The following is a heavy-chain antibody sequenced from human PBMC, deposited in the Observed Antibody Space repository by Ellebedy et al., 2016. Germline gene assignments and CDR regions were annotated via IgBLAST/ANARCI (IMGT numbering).Heavy chain of an antibody. CDR1: GGSFSGYY. CDR2: INHSGST. J-gene: IGHJ5*02. CDR3: ARLPAVAGNWFDP. V-gene: IGHV4-34*01. D-gene: IGHD6-19*01. Sequence: SETLSLTCAVYGGSFSGYYWSWIRQPPGKGLEWIGEINHSGSTNYNPSLKSRVTISVDTSKNQFSLKLSSVTAADTAVYYCARLPAVAGNWFDPWGQGTLVTVSS.